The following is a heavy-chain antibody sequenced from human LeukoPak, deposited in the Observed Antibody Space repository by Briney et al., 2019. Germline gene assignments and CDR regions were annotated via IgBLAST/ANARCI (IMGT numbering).Heavy chain of an antibody. CDR3: AKGAYDYIEIAYFDY. CDR2: IIGSSGTT. Sequence: GGSLRLSCVASGFSFNNYAMNWVRQAPGKGLEWVSLIIGSSGTTFYADSVKGRFSISRDKSKSTLYLQMNSLRAEDTAVYYCAKGAYDYIEIAYFDYWGQGSLVTVSS. V-gene: IGHV3-23*01. CDR1: GFSFNNYA. D-gene: IGHD5-12*01. J-gene: IGHJ4*02.